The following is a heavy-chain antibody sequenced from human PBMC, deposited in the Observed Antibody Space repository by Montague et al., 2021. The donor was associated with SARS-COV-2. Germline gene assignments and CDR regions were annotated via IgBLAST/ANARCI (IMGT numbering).Heavy chain of an antibody. D-gene: IGHD1-1*01. Sequence: PALVKPTQTLTLTRTFSGFSLSTSGMCVSWIRQPPGKALEWLALIDWDDDKYYSTSLKTRLTISKDTSKNQVVLTMTNMDPVDTATYYCARKNSDPLDYYYYGMDVWGQGTTVTVSS. CDR3: ARKNSDPLDYYYYGMDV. V-gene: IGHV2-70*01. J-gene: IGHJ6*02. CDR1: GFSLSTSGMC. CDR2: IDWDDDK.